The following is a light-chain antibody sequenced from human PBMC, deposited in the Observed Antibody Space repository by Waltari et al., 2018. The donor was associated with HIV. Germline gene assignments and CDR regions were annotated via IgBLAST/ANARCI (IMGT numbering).Light chain of an antibody. J-gene: IGKJ5*01. CDR1: QNINNY. CDR2: GAS. Sequence: DIQLTQSPSSLSASVGDTVTITCRASQNINNYLNWYQQRPGKPPNLLIYGASSLQPGVPSRFSARTSGANFTLTITRLQPKDFASYYCQQSFSAAITLGQGTRL. V-gene: IGKV1-39*01. CDR3: QQSFSAAIT.